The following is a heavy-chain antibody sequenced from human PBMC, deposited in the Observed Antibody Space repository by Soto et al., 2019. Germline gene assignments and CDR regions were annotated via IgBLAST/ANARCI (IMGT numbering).Heavy chain of an antibody. J-gene: IGHJ2*01. D-gene: IGHD5-12*01. CDR3: ARGVPWQTYWYFDL. V-gene: IGHV4-34*01. Sequence: QVQLQQWGAGLLKPSETLSLTCAVYGESLSGYFWSWIRQPPGKGLEWSGQIQYCGSTDYYSSLTSRVHISEETSKHPLSLRLSSVTAEGTAVYYYARGVPWQTYWYFDLWGRGTLVTVSS. CDR2: IQYCGST. CDR1: GESLSGYF.